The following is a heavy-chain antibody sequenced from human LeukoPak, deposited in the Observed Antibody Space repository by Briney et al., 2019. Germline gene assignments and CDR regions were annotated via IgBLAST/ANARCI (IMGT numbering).Heavy chain of an antibody. V-gene: IGHV4-59*01. CDR3: ARQISSASVAFDY. CDR1: GGSLRSFL. Sequence: LENPSPPCPVPGGSLRSFLWEWVPESPREGLGWIGHIYYSGSTNYNPSLMGRVTILVDTSKNQFSLRLTSVTAADTAVYYCARQISSASVAFDYWGQGALVTVSS. J-gene: IGHJ4*02. D-gene: IGHD6-6*01. CDR2: IYYSGST.